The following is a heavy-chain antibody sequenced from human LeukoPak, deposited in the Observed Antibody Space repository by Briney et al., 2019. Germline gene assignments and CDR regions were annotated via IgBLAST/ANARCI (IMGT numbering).Heavy chain of an antibody. Sequence: GGSLRLSCAASGFTVSSNYMSWVRQAPGKGLEWVSIIYSGGSTFHADSVKGRFTISRDNAKNSLYLQMHSLRAEDTAVYYCAKDYSKTSYYGSGTYYRPNWFDPWGQGTLVTVSS. D-gene: IGHD3-10*01. CDR2: IYSGGST. J-gene: IGHJ5*02. CDR3: AKDYSKTSYYGSGTYYRPNWFDP. CDR1: GFTVSSNY. V-gene: IGHV3-53*01.